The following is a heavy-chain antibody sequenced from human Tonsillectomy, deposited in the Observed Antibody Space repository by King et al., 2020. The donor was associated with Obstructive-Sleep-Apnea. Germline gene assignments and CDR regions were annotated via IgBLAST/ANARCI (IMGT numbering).Heavy chain of an antibody. CDR3: AKDSVDYGSGSYYFDY. V-gene: IGHV3-9*01. J-gene: IGHJ4*02. CDR1: GFTFDDYA. D-gene: IGHD3-10*01. Sequence: VQLVQSGGGLVQPGRSLRLSCAASGFTFDDYAMHWVRHAPGKGLEWVSGISWNSGSIGYADSVKGRFTISRDNAKNSLYLQMNSLRAEDTALYYCAKDSVDYGSGSYYFDYWGQGTLVTVSS. CDR2: ISWNSGSI.